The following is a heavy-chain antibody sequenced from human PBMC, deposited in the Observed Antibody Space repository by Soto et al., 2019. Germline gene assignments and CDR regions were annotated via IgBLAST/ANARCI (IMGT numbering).Heavy chain of an antibody. D-gene: IGHD3-10*01. CDR3: VRAEDTAVYYCARDFYGDY. CDR1: GYTFINFF. V-gene: IGHV1-2*02. CDR2: INPSSGDT. J-gene: IGHJ4*02. Sequence: ASVKVSCKASGYTFINFFIQWVRQAPGQGLEWMGWINPSSGDTQYVEKFQDRVTMTRDASISTAHMELRRLTTDDTAVYYCVRAEDTAVYYCARDFYGDYWGQGTLVTVSS.